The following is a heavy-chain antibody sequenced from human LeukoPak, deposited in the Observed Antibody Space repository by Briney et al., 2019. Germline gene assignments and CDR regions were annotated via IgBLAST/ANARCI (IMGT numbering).Heavy chain of an antibody. D-gene: IGHD5-18*01. CDR3: ARDSPASDSYGPRRGDY. CDR1: GFTFSSYW. J-gene: IGHJ4*02. Sequence: PGGSLRLSCAASGFTFSSYWMHWVRQAPGKGLVWVSRINSDGSSTSYADSGKGRFTISRDNAKNTLYLQMNSLRAEDTAVYYCARDSPASDSYGPRRGDYWGQGTLVTVSS. CDR2: INSDGSST. V-gene: IGHV3-74*01.